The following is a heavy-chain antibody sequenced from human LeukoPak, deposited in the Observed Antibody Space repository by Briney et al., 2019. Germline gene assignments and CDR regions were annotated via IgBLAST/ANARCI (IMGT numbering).Heavy chain of an antibody. J-gene: IGHJ6*03. D-gene: IGHD2-21*01. V-gene: IGHV4-34*01. CDR2: INHSEST. CDR3: ARGGDWGLPGYHYYYYYMDV. Sequence: SETLSLTCAVYGGSFSGYYWSWIRQPLGKGLEWIGEINHSESTDYNPSLKSRVTISVDTSKNQLPLKLSSVTAADTAVYYCARGGDWGLPGYHYYYYYMDVWGKGTTVTVSS. CDR1: GGSFSGYY.